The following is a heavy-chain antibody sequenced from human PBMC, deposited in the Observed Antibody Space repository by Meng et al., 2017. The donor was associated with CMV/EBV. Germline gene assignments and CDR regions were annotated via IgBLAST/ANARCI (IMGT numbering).Heavy chain of an antibody. Sequence: CKASGGTFISYAIRWVRQAPGQGLEWMGRIIPILGIANYAQKFQGRVTITADKSTSTAYMELSSLRSEDTAVYYCARDRLRQGFDPWGQGTLVTVSS. CDR1: GGTFISYA. D-gene: IGHD4-17*01. J-gene: IGHJ5*02. CDR3: ARDRLRQGFDP. V-gene: IGHV1-69*04. CDR2: IIPILGIA.